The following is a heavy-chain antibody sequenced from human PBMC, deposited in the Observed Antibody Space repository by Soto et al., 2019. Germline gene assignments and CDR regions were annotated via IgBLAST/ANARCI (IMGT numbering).Heavy chain of an antibody. Sequence: SETLSLPCTVSGGSISSSSYYWGWLRQPPGKGLEWIGSIYYSGSTYYNPSLKRRVAISVDTSKNQFSLKLSSVTAADTAVYYCARMRAAAGYNWLDPWGQGALVTVSS. V-gene: IGHV4-39*01. CDR3: ARMRAAAGYNWLDP. CDR2: IYYSGST. D-gene: IGHD6-13*01. J-gene: IGHJ5*02. CDR1: GGSISSSSYY.